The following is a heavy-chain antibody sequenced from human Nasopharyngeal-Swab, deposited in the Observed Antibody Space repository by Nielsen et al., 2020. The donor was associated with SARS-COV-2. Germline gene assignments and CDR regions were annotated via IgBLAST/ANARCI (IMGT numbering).Heavy chain of an antibody. CDR1: DGSISGYY. Sequence: SDTLSLTCSVSDGSISGYYWSWIRQAPGKGLEWIGYIHYSGSTNYNPPLKSRVTISVDTSKNQFSLKLGSVTAADTAVYYCARRHYDILTGYSHHYYYYMDVWGKGTTVTVSS. CDR3: ARRHYDILTGYSHHYYYYMDV. CDR2: IHYSGST. V-gene: IGHV4-59*08. D-gene: IGHD3-9*01. J-gene: IGHJ6*03.